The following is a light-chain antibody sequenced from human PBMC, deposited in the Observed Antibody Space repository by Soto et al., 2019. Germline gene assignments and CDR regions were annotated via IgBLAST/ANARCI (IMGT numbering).Light chain of an antibody. J-gene: IGKJ1*01. CDR2: GAS. V-gene: IGKV3-20*01. CDR1: QSVSSSY. Sequence: ENVLTQSPGTLSLSPGDRATLSCRASQSVSSSYLAWYQQKPGQAPRLLIYGASSRATGIPDRFSGSGSGTDFTLTISRLEPEDFAVYYCQQYGNSPWTFGQGTKVDIK. CDR3: QQYGNSPWT.